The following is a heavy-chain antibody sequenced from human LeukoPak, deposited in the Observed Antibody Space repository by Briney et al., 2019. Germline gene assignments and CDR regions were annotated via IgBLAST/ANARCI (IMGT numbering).Heavy chain of an antibody. V-gene: IGHV1-69*05. D-gene: IGHD3-10*01. CDR2: IIPIFGTA. CDR3: PRVRGSGINFDY. J-gene: IGHJ4*02. CDR1: GGTFSSYA. Sequence: SVKVSCKASGGTFSSYAISWVRQAPGQGLEWMGRIIPIFGTANYAQKFQGRVTITTDESTSTAYMELSSLRSEDTAVYYCPRVRGSGINFDYWGQGTLVTVSS.